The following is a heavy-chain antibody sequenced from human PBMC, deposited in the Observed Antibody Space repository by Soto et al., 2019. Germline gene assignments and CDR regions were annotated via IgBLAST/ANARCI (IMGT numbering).Heavy chain of an antibody. CDR3: ARGWETVGTTTPFAY. CDR1: GGTFSTYA. Sequence: QVQLVQSGAEVKKPGSSVKVSCKASGGTFSTYAITWVRQAPGQGLEWMGGIISMFGTANYAQKFRGRVTVTADESTSTAHMELRSLRSEDTAVYYCARGWETVGTTTPFAYWGQGTLVTVSS. V-gene: IGHV1-69*01. D-gene: IGHD1-26*01. J-gene: IGHJ4*02. CDR2: IISMFGTA.